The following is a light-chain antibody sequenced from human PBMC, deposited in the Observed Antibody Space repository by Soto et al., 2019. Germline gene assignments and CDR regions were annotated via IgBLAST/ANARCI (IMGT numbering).Light chain of an antibody. V-gene: IGLV3-9*01. Sequence: SYELTQPLSVSVALGQTARITCGGNNIGSKNVHWYQQKPGQAPVLVIYRDSNRPSGIPERFSGSNSGNTATLTISRAQAGDEADYYCQVWDSSLDVFGTGTKLTVL. CDR1: NIGSKN. CDR2: RDS. J-gene: IGLJ1*01. CDR3: QVWDSSLDV.